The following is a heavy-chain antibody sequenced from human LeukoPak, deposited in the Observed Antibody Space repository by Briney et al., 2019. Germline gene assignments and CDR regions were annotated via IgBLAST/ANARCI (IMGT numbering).Heavy chain of an antibody. Sequence: PGGSLSLSCAASGFAFSTYWMTWVRQAPEMGLEWVASISQDGGGTYYGDSVKGRLTISRDNAKNSLYLQMNSLRADDTAVYYCARVRPGDADSWGQGTLVSVSS. J-gene: IGHJ5*01. CDR2: ISQDGGGT. CDR1: GFAFSTYW. V-gene: IGHV3-7*01. CDR3: ARVRPGDADS. D-gene: IGHD1-26*01.